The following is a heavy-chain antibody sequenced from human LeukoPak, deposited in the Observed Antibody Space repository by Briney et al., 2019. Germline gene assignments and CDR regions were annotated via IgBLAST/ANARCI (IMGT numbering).Heavy chain of an antibody. J-gene: IGHJ4*02. CDR1: GYTFTGYY. Sequence: AASVKVSCKASGYTFTGYYMHWVRQAPGQGLEWVGWINPNSGGTKSAQKFQGRVTMTRDTSISTAYMELSSLTSDDTAVYYCARGPSFGGYDYWGQGTLVTISS. CDR2: INPNSGGT. V-gene: IGHV1-2*02. CDR3: ARGPSFGGYDY. D-gene: IGHD3-10*01.